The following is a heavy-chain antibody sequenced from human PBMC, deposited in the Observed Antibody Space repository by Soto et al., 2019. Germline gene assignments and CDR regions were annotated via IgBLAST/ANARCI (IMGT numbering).Heavy chain of an antibody. V-gene: IGHV3-23*01. CDR2: ISGSGGST. J-gene: IGHJ4*02. CDR3: AKAKTTVVTPGGNFDY. Sequence: GGSLRLSCAASGFTFSSYAMSWVRQAPGKGLEWVSAISGSGGSTYYADSVKGRFTVSRDNSKNTLYLQMNSLRAEDTAVYYCAKAKTTVVTPGGNFDYWGQGTLVTVSS. CDR1: GFTFSSYA. D-gene: IGHD4-17*01.